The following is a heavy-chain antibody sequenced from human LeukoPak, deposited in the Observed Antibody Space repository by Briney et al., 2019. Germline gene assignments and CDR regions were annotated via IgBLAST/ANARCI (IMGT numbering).Heavy chain of an antibody. J-gene: IGHJ3*02. CDR1: GGTFSSYA. V-gene: IGHV1-69*01. D-gene: IGHD5-24*01. Sequence: SVKVSCKASGGTFSSYAISWVRQAPGQGLEWMGGIFPIFGTANYAQKFQGRVTITADESTSTAYMELSSLRSEDTAVYYCARDSAISDGDAFDIWGQGTMVTVSS. CDR3: ARDSAISDGDAFDI. CDR2: IFPIFGTA.